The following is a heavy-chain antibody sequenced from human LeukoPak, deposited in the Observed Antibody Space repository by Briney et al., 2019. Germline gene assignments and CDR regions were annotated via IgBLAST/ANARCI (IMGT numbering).Heavy chain of an antibody. D-gene: IGHD6-13*01. Sequence: PGGSLRLSCAASGFNFNTYNMNWVRQAPGKGLEWVSSISSGSRDIYYADLLKGRFTISRDNAKNSLYLQLNSLRAEEPAVYYWGRVDHLQQLLATDYWGQGILVTVSS. V-gene: IGHV3-21*01. J-gene: IGHJ4*02. CDR1: GFNFNTYN. CDR3: GRVDHLQQLLATDY. CDR2: ISSGSRDI.